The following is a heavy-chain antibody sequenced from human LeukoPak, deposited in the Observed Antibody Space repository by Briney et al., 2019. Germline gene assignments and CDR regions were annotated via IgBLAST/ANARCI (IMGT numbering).Heavy chain of an antibody. CDR3: ARDSSPITGTLWFDP. D-gene: IGHD1/OR15-1a*01. J-gene: IGHJ5*02. V-gene: IGHV3-66*02. Sequence: GGSLRLSCAASGFTVSSNYMSWVRQAPGKGLEWVSVIYSGGSTYYADSVKGRFTISRDNSKNTLYLQMNSLRAEDTAVYYCARDSSPITGTLWFDPWGQGTPVTVSS. CDR2: IYSGGST. CDR1: GFTVSSNY.